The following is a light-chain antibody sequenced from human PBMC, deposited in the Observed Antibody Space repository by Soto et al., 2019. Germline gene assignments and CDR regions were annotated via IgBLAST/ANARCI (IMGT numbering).Light chain of an antibody. CDR3: QQSNTWPKT. CDR1: QSVNSN. V-gene: IGKV3-15*01. J-gene: IGKJ1*01. Sequence: EIVMTQSPATLSVSPGETATLSCRASQSVNSNLAWYQQKPGQAPRLLISDASTRAAGLPARFSGSGSGTEFTLTISSLQSEDFAVYFCQQSNTWPKTFGQGTKV. CDR2: DAS.